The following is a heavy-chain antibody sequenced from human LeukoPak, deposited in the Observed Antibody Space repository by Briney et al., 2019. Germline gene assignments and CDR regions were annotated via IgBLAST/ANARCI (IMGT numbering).Heavy chain of an antibody. D-gene: IGHD3-22*01. Sequence: GGSLRLSCAASGFSVSGNYMSWVRQAPGRGLEWVSAIYSGGATYYTDSVKGRFTMSRHTSKNTLDLQMNSLRVEDTAVYYCARWKMEGIVVDVFDIWGQGTRVTVSS. CDR2: IYSGGAT. CDR3: ARWKMEGIVVDVFDI. V-gene: IGHV3-53*04. J-gene: IGHJ3*02. CDR1: GFSVSGNY.